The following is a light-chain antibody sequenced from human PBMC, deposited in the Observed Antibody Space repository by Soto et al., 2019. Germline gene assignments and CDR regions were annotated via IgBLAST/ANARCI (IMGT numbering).Light chain of an antibody. Sequence: QSVLTQPASVSGSPGQSITISCTGSSSDVGSYNRVSWYQHPPDTAPRLIIYDVSNRPSGVPDRFSGSKSGNTASLTISGLQSEDEADYYCNSFTTSSTYVFGTGTKVTVL. V-gene: IGLV2-18*02. J-gene: IGLJ1*01. CDR1: SSDVGSYNR. CDR2: DVS. CDR3: NSFTTSSTYV.